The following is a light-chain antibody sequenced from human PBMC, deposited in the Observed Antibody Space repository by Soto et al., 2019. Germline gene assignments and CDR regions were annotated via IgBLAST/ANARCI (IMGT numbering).Light chain of an antibody. V-gene: IGKV1-39*01. J-gene: IGKJ1*01. CDR3: QQAYSRVT. CDR2: AAS. Sequence: DIQMTQSPSSLSASVGASVIITCRASQSIGARLSWYQQKSGKAPNLLIYAASRLRSGVPSRFSGSKSGTDFTLTINDLQPEDFATYYCQQAYSRVTFGQGTRVEIK. CDR1: QSIGAR.